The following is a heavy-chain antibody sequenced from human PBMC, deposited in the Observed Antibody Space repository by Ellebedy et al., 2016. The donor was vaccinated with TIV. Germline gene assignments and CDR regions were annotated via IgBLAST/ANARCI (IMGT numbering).Heavy chain of an antibody. Sequence: GESLKISCAASGFTFSSYWMSWVRQAPGKGLEWVANIKQDGSEKYYVDSVKGRFTISRDNSKNTLYLQMNSLRAEDTAVYYCAPGGIAGADYWGQGTLVTVSS. CDR3: APGGIAGADY. CDR2: IKQDGSEK. J-gene: IGHJ4*02. CDR1: GFTFSSYW. V-gene: IGHV3-7*03. D-gene: IGHD6-19*01.